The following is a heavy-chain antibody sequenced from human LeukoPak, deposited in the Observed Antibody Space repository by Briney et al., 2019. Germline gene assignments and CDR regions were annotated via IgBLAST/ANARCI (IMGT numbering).Heavy chain of an antibody. Sequence: SETLSLTCTVSGGSISGHYWSWLQQSPGKGLEWIAYIYNSGSTNYNNYNPSLKSRVIMSMDTSKNQLSLIVSSVTAADTAVYYCARHTTGRALGDFDYWGQGTLVTVSA. D-gene: IGHD2-8*01. J-gene: IGHJ4*02. CDR2: IYNSGSTNYN. CDR1: GGSISGHY. V-gene: IGHV4-59*08. CDR3: ARHTTGRALGDFDY.